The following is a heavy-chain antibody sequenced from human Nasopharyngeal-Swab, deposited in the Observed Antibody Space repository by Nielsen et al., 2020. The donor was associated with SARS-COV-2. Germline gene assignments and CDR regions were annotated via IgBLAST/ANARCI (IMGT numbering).Heavy chain of an antibody. Sequence: GGSLRLSCAASGVTFSTYVMHWVRQAPGKGLEWVSIIYSDGSTYYADSVKGRFTISRDNSKNTLYLQMNSLKAEDTAVYYCARDFGDYTFDYWGQGTLVTVSS. CDR1: GVTFSTYV. CDR3: ARDFGDYTFDY. J-gene: IGHJ4*02. D-gene: IGHD4-17*01. CDR2: IYSDGST. V-gene: IGHV3-66*01.